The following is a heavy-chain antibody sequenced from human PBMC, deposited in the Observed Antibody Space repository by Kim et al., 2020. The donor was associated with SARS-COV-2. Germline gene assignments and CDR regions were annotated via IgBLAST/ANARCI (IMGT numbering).Heavy chain of an antibody. D-gene: IGHD1-1*01. Sequence: GGSLRLSCAASGFTFSSYSMNWVRQAPGKGLEWVSSISSSSSYIYYADSVKGRFTISRDNAKNSLYLQMNSLRAEDTAVYYCARGGGGRAPVFQLETRKFDPWGQGTLVTVSS. CDR2: ISSSSSYI. V-gene: IGHV3-21*01. J-gene: IGHJ5*02. CDR3: ARGGGGRAPVFQLETRKFDP. CDR1: GFTFSSYS.